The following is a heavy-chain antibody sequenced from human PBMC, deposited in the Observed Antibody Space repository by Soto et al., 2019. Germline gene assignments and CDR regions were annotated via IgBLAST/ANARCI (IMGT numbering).Heavy chain of an antibody. D-gene: IGHD2-21*02. CDR3: ASVVVTAIGPDY. V-gene: IGHV3-66*01. CDR2: IYSGGST. Sequence: PGGSLRLSCAASGFTVSSNYMSWVRQAPGKGLEWVSVIYSGGSTYYADSVKGRFTISRDNSKNTLYLQMNSLRAEDTAVYYCASVVVTAIGPDYWGQGTLVTVSS. CDR1: GFTVSSNY. J-gene: IGHJ4*02.